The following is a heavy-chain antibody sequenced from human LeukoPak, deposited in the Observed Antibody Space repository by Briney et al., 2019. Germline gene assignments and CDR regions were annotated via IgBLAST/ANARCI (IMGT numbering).Heavy chain of an antibody. Sequence: PSETLSLTCTVSGGSINSYYWSWIRQPPGKRLEWIGYVSYTGRTKYNPSLQSRVTISIDTSKSQFSLKLTSVTSADTAVYSCARLLDNDISGDPDTFDVWGQGTTVIVSS. CDR3: ARLLDNDISGDPDTFDV. V-gene: IGHV4-59*01. J-gene: IGHJ3*01. CDR2: VSYTGRT. CDR1: GGSINSYY. D-gene: IGHD3-22*01.